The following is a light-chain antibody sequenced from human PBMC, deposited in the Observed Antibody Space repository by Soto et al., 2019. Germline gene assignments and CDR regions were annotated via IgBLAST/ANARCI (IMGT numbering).Light chain of an antibody. CDR2: EAS. J-gene: IGKJ5*01. Sequence: EIVLTQSPATLSLSPGERATLSCRASQSVSSYLAWYQQKPGQAPRLLMYEASNRATGIPARFSGGGSGTDFTLTISSLEPEDFAVYYCQQRSNWPSITFGQGTRLEIK. CDR3: QQRSNWPSIT. V-gene: IGKV3-11*01. CDR1: QSVSSY.